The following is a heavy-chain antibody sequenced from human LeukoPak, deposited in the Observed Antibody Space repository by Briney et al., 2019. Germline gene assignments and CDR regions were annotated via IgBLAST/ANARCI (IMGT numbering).Heavy chain of an antibody. Sequence: GGSLRLSRATSGLALSNFWMYGVRPAPGKGLGWVASIKPDGSEDFYADSVKGRFNISRDKAKNSLFLQMTNLKAEDTAVYYCAVDRRFKIFDYWGQGTLVTVSS. D-gene: IGHD5-24*01. CDR2: IKPDGSED. V-gene: IGHV3-7*01. CDR1: GLALSNFW. CDR3: AVDRRFKIFDY. J-gene: IGHJ4*02.